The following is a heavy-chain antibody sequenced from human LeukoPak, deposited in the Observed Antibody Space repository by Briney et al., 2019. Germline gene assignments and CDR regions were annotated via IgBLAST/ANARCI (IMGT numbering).Heavy chain of an antibody. J-gene: IGHJ4*02. CDR2: ISAYNGNT. CDR3: ARFSVPERVVVPAAIPRGTIYYFDY. V-gene: IGHV1-18*01. Sequence: ASVKVSCKASGYTFTSYGFSWVRQAPGQGLEWMGWISAYNGNTNYAQKLQGRVTMTTDTSTSTAYMELRSLRSDDTAVYYCARFSVPERVVVPAAIPRGTIYYFDYWGQGTLVTVSS. D-gene: IGHD2-2*02. CDR1: GYTFTSYG.